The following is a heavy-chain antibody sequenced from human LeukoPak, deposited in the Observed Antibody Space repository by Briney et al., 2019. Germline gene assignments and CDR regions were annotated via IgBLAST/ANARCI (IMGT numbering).Heavy chain of an antibody. CDR1: GYTFTSYG. CDR2: ISAYNGNT. CDR3: ARDSPITGATGSGY. D-gene: IGHD1/OR15-1a*01. Sequence: GASVKVSCKASGYTFTSYGISWVRQAPGQGLEWMGWISAYNGNTNYAQKLQGRVTMTTDTSTSTAYMELRSLRSDDTAVYYCARDSPITGATGSGYWGQGTLVTVSS. J-gene: IGHJ4*02. V-gene: IGHV1-18*01.